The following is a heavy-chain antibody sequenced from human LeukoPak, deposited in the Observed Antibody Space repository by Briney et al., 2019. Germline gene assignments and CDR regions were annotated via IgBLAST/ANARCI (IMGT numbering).Heavy chain of an antibody. J-gene: IGHJ6*02. V-gene: IGHV4-31*03. CDR2: IYYSGST. CDR1: GGSISSGVYY. CDR3: AREVYYYGMDV. Sequence: SETLSLTCTVSGGSISSGVYYWSWIRQHPGKGLEWIGYIYYSGSTYYNPSLKSRVTISVDTSKNQFSLKLSSVTAADTAVYYCAREVYYYGMDVWGQGTTVTVSS.